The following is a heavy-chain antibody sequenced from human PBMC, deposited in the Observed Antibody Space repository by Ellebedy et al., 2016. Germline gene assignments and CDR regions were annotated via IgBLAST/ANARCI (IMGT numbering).Heavy chain of an antibody. Sequence: ASVKVSCXASDYMFSSYGISWVRQAPGQGLEWMGWISGYNGNTNDAQKFQGRVTMTTDTSTNTAYMELRSLRSDDTAVYYCARTDDILPGPYVFDIWGQGTMVTVSS. CDR2: ISGYNGNT. D-gene: IGHD3-9*01. V-gene: IGHV1-18*01. CDR1: DYMFSSYG. J-gene: IGHJ3*02. CDR3: ARTDDILPGPYVFDI.